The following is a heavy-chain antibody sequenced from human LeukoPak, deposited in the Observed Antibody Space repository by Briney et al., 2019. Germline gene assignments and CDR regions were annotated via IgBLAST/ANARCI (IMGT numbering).Heavy chain of an antibody. Sequence: GGSLRLSCAASGFTLSSYEMNWVRQAPGKGLEWVSYISSSGSTVYYADSVKGRFTISRDNAKNSLYLQMNSLRAEDTAVYYCARAYTFGGAIVAFDYWGQGTLVTVSS. CDR1: GFTLSSYE. CDR3: ARAYTFGGAIVAFDY. J-gene: IGHJ4*02. D-gene: IGHD3-16*02. V-gene: IGHV3-48*03. CDR2: ISSSGSTV.